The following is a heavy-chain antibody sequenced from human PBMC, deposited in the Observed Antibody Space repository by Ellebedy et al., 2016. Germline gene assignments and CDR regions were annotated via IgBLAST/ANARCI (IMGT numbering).Heavy chain of an antibody. J-gene: IGHJ6*02. D-gene: IGHD6-13*01. V-gene: IGHV1-2*02. CDR3: ARDSSGSWSEYYYYGMDV. CDR1: GYTFTGYY. Sequence: ASVKVSCXASGYTFTGYYMHWVRQAPGQGLEWMGWINPNSGGTNYAQKFQGRVTMTRDTSISTAYMELSRLRSDDTAVYYCARDSSGSWSEYYYYGMDVWGQGTTVTVSS. CDR2: INPNSGGT.